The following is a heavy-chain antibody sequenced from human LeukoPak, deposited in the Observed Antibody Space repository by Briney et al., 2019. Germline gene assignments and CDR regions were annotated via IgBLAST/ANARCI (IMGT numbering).Heavy chain of an antibody. J-gene: IGHJ4*02. CDR1: GGSISSSSYY. CDR3: AREKGIAVALTYYFDY. CDR2: MYYSGST. D-gene: IGHD6-19*01. V-gene: IGHV4-39*02. Sequence: SETLSLTCTVSGGSISSSSYYWGWIRQPPGKGLEWIGSMYYSGSTYYNPSLKSRVTISVDTSKNQFSLKLSSVTAADTAVYYCAREKGIAVALTYYFDYWGQGTLVTVSS.